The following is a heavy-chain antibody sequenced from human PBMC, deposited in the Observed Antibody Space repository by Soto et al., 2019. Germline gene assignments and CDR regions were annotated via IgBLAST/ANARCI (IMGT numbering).Heavy chain of an antibody. D-gene: IGHD4-17*01. CDR2: ISYDGSNK. Sequence: QVQLVESEGGVVQPGRSLRLSCAASGFTFSSYAMHWVGQAPGKGLEWVAVISYDGSNKYYAVSVKGRFTISRDNSKNTLYLQMNSLRAEDTAVYYCARDRQTPTVTTLFGWFDPWGQGTLVTVSS. CDR3: ARDRQTPTVTTLFGWFDP. CDR1: GFTFSSYA. J-gene: IGHJ5*02. V-gene: IGHV3-30-3*01.